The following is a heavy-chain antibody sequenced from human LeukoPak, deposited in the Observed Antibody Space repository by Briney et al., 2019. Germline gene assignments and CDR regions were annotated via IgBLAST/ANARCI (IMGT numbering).Heavy chain of an antibody. V-gene: IGHV1-2*02. CDR1: GYTFTGYY. CDR3: ATHSGSYYPLYYFDY. Sequence: GASVRLSCKASGYTFTGYYMHWVRQAPGQGLEWMGGINPNSGGTNYAQKFQGRVSMPRHTSISTAYMELSRLSSDDTAVYYCATHSGSYYPLYYFDYWGQGTLVTVSS. D-gene: IGHD1-26*01. CDR2: INPNSGGT. J-gene: IGHJ4*02.